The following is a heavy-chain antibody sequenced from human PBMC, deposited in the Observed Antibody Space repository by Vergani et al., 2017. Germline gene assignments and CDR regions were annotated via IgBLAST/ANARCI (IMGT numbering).Heavy chain of an antibody. CDR3: ARHHCSSTSCYRSGWFDP. D-gene: IGHD2-2*02. J-gene: IGHJ5*02. Sequence: QLQLQESGPGLVKPSETLSLTCTVSGGSISSSSYYWGWIRQPPGKGLEWIGSIYYSGSTYYNPSLKSRVTISVETSKNQFSLKLSSVTAADTAGYYCARHHCSSTSCYRSGWFDPWGQGTLVTVSS. CDR1: GGSISSSSYY. V-gene: IGHV4-39*01. CDR2: IYYSGST.